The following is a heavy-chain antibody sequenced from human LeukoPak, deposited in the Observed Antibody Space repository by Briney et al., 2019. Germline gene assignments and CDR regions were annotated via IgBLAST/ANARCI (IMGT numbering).Heavy chain of an antibody. J-gene: IGHJ4*02. CDR1: GDSLRKSTFY. Sequence: SETLSLTCTVSGDSLRKSTFYWVWIRRPPGKGLEWIGSIYYSGGADYNPSLQSRVTISVDTSKNEFSLKVRSVTAADTAVYFCARTHCEGDCFSAIRYWGQGTPVTVSS. V-gene: IGHV4-39*07. D-gene: IGHD2-21*02. CDR3: ARTHCEGDCFSAIRY. CDR2: IYYSGGA.